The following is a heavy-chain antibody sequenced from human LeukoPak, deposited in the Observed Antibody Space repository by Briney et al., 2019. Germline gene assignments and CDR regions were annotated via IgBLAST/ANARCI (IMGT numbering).Heavy chain of an antibody. CDR1: GFIVSNNY. V-gene: IGHV3-53*01. D-gene: IGHD3-22*01. CDR2: IYSAGRT. J-gene: IGHJ4*02. Sequence: PGGSLRLSCAASGFIVSNNYMSWVRQSPEKGLEWVSVIYSAGRTYYANSVEGRFTISRDTSKNTLYLQMDSLRAEDTAVYYCASVGSYFDNSGNPLHPGPFDYWGQGVLVTASS. CDR3: ASVGSYFDNSGNPLHPGPFDY.